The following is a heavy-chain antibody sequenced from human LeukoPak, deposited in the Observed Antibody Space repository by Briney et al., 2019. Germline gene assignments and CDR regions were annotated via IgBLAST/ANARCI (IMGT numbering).Heavy chain of an antibody. J-gene: IGHJ4*02. V-gene: IGHV6-1*01. D-gene: IGHD1-7*01. CDR2: TYYRSKWYN. CDR3: ARDPDNWNYKGYFDY. CDR1: GDSVSSNSAA. Sequence: SQTLSLTCAISGDSVSSNSAAWNWIRQSPSRGLEWLGRTYYRSKWYNDYAVSVKSRITINPDTSKNQFSLQLNSVTPGDTAVCYCARDPDNWNYKGYFDYWGQGTLVTVSS.